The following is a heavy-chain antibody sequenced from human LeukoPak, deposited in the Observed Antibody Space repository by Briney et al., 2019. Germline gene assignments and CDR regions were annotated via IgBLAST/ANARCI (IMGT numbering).Heavy chain of an antibody. V-gene: IGHV3-30-3*01. J-gene: IGHJ4*02. Sequence: GRSLGLSCAASGFTFSSYAMHWVRQAPGKGLEWVAVISYDGSNKYYADSVKGRFTISRDNSKNTLYLQMNSLRAEDTAVYYCARGPQKNGHSSGYPGYFDYWGQGTLVTVSS. CDR3: ARGPQKNGHSSGYPGYFDY. CDR2: ISYDGSNK. D-gene: IGHD3-22*01. CDR1: GFTFSSYA.